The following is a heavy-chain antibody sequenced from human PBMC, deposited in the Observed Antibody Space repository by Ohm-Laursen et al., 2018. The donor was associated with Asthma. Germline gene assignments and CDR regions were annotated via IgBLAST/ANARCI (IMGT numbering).Heavy chain of an antibody. CDR3: ARVAGMATSSRFFDY. CDR2: ISYDGSNK. Sequence: SLRLSCAASGFTFSSYGMHRVRQAPGKGLEWVAVISYDGSNKYYADSVKGRFTISRDNSKNTLYLQMNSLRAEDTAVYYCARVAGMATSSRFFDYWGQGTLVTVSS. J-gene: IGHJ4*02. CDR1: GFTFSSYG. D-gene: IGHD5-24*01. V-gene: IGHV3-33*05.